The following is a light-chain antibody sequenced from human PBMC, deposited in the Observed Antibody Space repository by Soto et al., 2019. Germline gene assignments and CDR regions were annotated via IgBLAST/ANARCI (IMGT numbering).Light chain of an antibody. V-gene: IGLV2-11*01. CDR1: SSDVGSYVF. CDR2: DVT. J-gene: IGLJ1*01. Sequence: QAVLTQPRSVSGSPGQSVTISCTGTSSDVGSYVFVSWYQQHPGKAPKLMIYDVTKRPSGVPDRFSGSKSGNTASLTISGLQAEDEADYYCCSYAGSYNYVFASGTKLTVL. CDR3: CSYAGSYNYV.